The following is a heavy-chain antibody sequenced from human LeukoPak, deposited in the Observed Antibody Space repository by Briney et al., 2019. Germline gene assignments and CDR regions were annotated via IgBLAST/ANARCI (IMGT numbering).Heavy chain of an antibody. J-gene: IGHJ4*02. D-gene: IGHD3-22*01. CDR3: ARELKAYYYDSSGQGDY. Sequence: ASVKVSCKASGYTFTSYDINWVRQATGQGLEWMGWMNPNSGNTGYARKFQGRVTMTRNTSISTAYMELSSLRSEDTAVYYCARELKAYYYDSSGQGDYWGQGTPVTVSS. CDR1: GYTFTSYD. CDR2: MNPNSGNT. V-gene: IGHV1-8*01.